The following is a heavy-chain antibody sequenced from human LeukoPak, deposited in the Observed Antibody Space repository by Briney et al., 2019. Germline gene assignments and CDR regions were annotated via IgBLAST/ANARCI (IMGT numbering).Heavy chain of an antibody. J-gene: IGHJ3*02. CDR2: ISDDGSGK. CDR3: STRGEVVTAIGAFEI. Sequence: GSLRISCVASGFTFSYYGMHWVRQAPGKGPEWLAVISDDGSGKEYVDSVKGRFTISRDNSKSTLYLQMNSLRAEDTAVYYCSTRGEVVTAIGAFEIWGQGTMVTVSS. D-gene: IGHD2-21*02. V-gene: IGHV3-30*03. CDR1: GFTFSYYG.